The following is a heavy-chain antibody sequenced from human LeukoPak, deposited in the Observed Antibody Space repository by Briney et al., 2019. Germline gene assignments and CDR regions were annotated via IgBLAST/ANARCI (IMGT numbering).Heavy chain of an antibody. CDR2: INPNSGGR. Sequence: GASVKVSCKASGYTFTDYYINWVRQAPGQGLEWMGWINPNSGGRNYAQKFQDRVSMTRDTSISTAYMELSRLRSDDTAVYYCARGYPLSTTAAGTYFQHWGQGTLVTVSS. CDR1: GYTFTDYY. CDR3: ARGYPLSTTAAGTYFQH. J-gene: IGHJ1*01. D-gene: IGHD6-13*01. V-gene: IGHV1-2*02.